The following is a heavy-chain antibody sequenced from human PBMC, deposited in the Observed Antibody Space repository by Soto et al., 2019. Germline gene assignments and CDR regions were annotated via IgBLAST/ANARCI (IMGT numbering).Heavy chain of an antibody. Sequence: QVQLQESGPGLVKPSETLSLTCTVSGGSISSYYWSWIRQPPGKGLEWIGYIYYSGSTNYNPSLKSRVTISVDTSKIQFSLKLSSVTAADTAVYYCARDCDRSWYYFDYWGQGTLVTVSS. CDR2: IYYSGST. D-gene: IGHD6-13*01. J-gene: IGHJ4*02. CDR3: ARDCDRSWYYFDY. V-gene: IGHV4-59*01. CDR1: GGSISSYY.